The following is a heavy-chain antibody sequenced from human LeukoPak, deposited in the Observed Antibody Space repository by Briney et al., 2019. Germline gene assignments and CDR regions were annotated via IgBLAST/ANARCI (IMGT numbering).Heavy chain of an antibody. D-gene: IGHD2-2*01. Sequence: GGSLKLSCAASGFDFSDFDIHWVRQGSGKGLEWVARIKTRSESHATAHAASVKGRSTISRDDSKKTAYLQMNSLKTEDTAVYYCARRDCSSFRCYSFDYWGQGILVTVSS. CDR2: IKTRSESHAT. J-gene: IGHJ4*02. V-gene: IGHV3-73*01. CDR3: ARRDCSSFRCYSFDY. CDR1: GFDFSDFD.